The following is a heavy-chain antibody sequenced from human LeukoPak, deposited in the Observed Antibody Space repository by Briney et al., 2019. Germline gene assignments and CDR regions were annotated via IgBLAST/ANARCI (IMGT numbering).Heavy chain of an antibody. D-gene: IGHD4-17*01. V-gene: IGHV3-33*01. CDR1: GFTFSSYG. J-gene: IGHJ4*02. Sequence: GGSLRLSCAASGFTFSSYGMHWVRQAPGKGLEWVAVIWYDGSNKYYADSVKGRFTISRDNSKNTLYLQMNSLRAEDTAVYCCASLDGDYGLDYWGQGTLVTVSS. CDR3: ASLDGDYGLDY. CDR2: IWYDGSNK.